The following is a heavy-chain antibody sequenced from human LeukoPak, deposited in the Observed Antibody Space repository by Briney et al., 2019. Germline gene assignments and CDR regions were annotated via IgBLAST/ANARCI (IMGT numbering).Heavy chain of an antibody. CDR1: GGTFSSYA. CDR3: ARVAAAGQNYFDY. J-gene: IGHJ4*02. CDR2: IIPIFGTA. D-gene: IGHD6-13*01. Sequence: SVKVSCKASGGTFSSYAISWVRQAPGQGREWMGGIIPIFGTANYAQKFQGRVTITTDESTSTAYMELSSLRSEDTAVYYCARVAAAGQNYFDYWGQGTLVTVSS. V-gene: IGHV1-69*05.